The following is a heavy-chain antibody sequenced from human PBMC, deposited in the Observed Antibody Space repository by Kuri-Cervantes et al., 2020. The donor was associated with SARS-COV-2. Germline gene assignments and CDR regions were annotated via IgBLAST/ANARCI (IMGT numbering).Heavy chain of an antibody. Sequence: GESLKISCAASGFTFSSYAVSWVRQAPGKGLEWVSVISASGASTYYADSVKGRFTISRDNSKNTLYLQMNSLRAEDTAVYYCAKVGTSIAVSGRFDYWGQGTLVTVSS. D-gene: IGHD6-19*01. CDR2: ISASGAST. J-gene: IGHJ4*02. CDR1: GFTFSSYA. V-gene: IGHV3-23*01. CDR3: AKVGTSIAVSGRFDY.